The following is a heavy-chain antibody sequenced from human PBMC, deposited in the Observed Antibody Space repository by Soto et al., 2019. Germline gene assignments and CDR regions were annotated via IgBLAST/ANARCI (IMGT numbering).Heavy chain of an antibody. CDR3: ATGYTSQFDY. V-gene: IGHV4-34*01. D-gene: IGHD5-18*01. CDR2: INHSGST. J-gene: IGHJ4*02. Sequence: LSLPCAVYGGSFSGYYWSWIRQPPGKGLEWIGEINHSGSTNYNPSLKSRVTISVDTSKNQFSLKLSSVTAADTAVYYCATGYTSQFDYWGQGTLVTVSS. CDR1: GGSFSGYY.